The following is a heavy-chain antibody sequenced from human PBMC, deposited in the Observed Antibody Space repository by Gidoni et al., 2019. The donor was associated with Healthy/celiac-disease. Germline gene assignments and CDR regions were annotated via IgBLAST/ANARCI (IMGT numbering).Heavy chain of an antibody. CDR1: GGTFSSYA. CDR3: ARDLVILEEASSSNAYYYYGMDV. J-gene: IGHJ6*04. D-gene: IGHD6-13*01. V-gene: IGHV1-69*06. Sequence: QVQLVQSGAEVKKPGSSVKVSCKASGGTFSSYAISWVRQAPGQGLEWMGGIIPIFGTANYAQKFQGRVTITADKSTSTAYMELSSLRSEDTAVYYCARDLVILEEASSSNAYYYYGMDVWGKGTTVTVSS. CDR2: IIPIFGTA.